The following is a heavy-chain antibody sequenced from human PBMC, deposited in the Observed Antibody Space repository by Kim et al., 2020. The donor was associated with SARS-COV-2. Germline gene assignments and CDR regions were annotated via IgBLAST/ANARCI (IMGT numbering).Heavy chain of an antibody. CDR1: GFTFSSYA. J-gene: IGHJ6*02. D-gene: IGHD3-10*01. V-gene: IGHV3-23*03. CDR3: AKAVGLYGSGKYCYYGLDV. Sequence: GGSLRLSCTASGFTFSSYAMSWVRQAPGKGLEWVSLIYSGGRTTYYADSVKGRFTISRDNSKNTLYLQMNSLRAEDTAVYYCAKAVGLYGSGKYCYYGLDVWGQGTTVSVSS. CDR2: IYSGGRTT.